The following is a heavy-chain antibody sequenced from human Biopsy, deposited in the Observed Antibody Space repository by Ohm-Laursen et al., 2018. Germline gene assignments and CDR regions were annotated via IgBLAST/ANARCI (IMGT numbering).Heavy chain of an antibody. CDR1: VGTFTNHA. J-gene: IGHJ2*01. V-gene: IGHV1-69*06. Sequence: GSSVKVSCKASVGTFTNHAVGCVRQAPGQGLEWVGSSIPLFNTANYANKFQGRVTFTADKSTTTAYMELSSLRSEDTAIYYCARFPLGAYDDSGSYRAVEHWYFDLWGRGTLVTVSS. D-gene: IGHD3-22*01. CDR3: ARFPLGAYDDSGSYRAVEHWYFDL. CDR2: SIPLFNTA.